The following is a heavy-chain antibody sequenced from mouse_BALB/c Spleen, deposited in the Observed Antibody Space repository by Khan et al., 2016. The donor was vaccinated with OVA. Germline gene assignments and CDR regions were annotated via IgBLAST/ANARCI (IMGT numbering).Heavy chain of an antibody. D-gene: IGHD1-1*01. V-gene: IGHV3-2*02. CDR2: ISYSGNT. J-gene: IGHJ2*01. CDR1: GYSITSDYA. Sequence: VQLKESGPGLVKPSQSLSLICTVTGYSITSDYAWNWIRQFPGNKLEWMGFISYSGNTNYNPSLKSRISITRDTSKNQFFLHLTSVTTEDTATYYCARVYGGDFDYWGQGTTRTVSS. CDR3: ARVYGGDFDY.